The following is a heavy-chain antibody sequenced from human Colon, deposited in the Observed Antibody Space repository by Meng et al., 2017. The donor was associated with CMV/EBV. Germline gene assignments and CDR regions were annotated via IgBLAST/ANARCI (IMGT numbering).Heavy chain of an antibody. Sequence: AFGFTFSDFYMDWVRLAPGKGLEWVGRIRNKPRGYTTEYAASVKGRFTISRDDSWNSLYLQMNSLKIEDTAVYYCASSGSYSPFDFWGQGTLVTVSS. D-gene: IGHD3-10*01. J-gene: IGHJ4*02. CDR2: IRNKPRGYTT. V-gene: IGHV3-72*01. CDR1: GFTFSDFY. CDR3: ASSGSYSPFDF.